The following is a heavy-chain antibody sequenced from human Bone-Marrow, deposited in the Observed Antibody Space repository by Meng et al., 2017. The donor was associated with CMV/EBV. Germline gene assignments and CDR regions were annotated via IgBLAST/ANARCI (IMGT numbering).Heavy chain of an antibody. Sequence: TFSSYTISWVRQAPGQGLEWMGRIIPILGIANYAQKFQGRVTITADKSTSTAYMELSSLRSEDTAVYYCAREHAVVVPAATGGWFDPWGQGTLVTVSS. CDR3: AREHAVVVPAATGGWFDP. J-gene: IGHJ5*02. V-gene: IGHV1-69*04. D-gene: IGHD2-2*01. CDR2: IIPILGIA. CDR1: TFSSYT.